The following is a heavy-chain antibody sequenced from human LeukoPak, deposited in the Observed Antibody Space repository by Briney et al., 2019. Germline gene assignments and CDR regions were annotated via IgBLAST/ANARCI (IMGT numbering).Heavy chain of an antibody. Sequence: QPGRSLRLSCAASGFTFDDYAVHWVRQAPGKGLEWVSGISWNSGSIGYADSVKGRFTISRDNAKNSLYLQMNSLRAEDTALYYCAKAVAGPFDYWGQGTLVTVSS. D-gene: IGHD6-19*01. CDR1: GFTFDDYA. V-gene: IGHV3-9*01. CDR3: AKAVAGPFDY. J-gene: IGHJ4*02. CDR2: ISWNSGSI.